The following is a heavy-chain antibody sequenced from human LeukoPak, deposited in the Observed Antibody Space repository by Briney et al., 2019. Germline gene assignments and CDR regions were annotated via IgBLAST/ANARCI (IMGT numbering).Heavy chain of an antibody. J-gene: IGHJ6*02. D-gene: IGHD3-9*01. V-gene: IGHV1-18*01. Sequence: ASVKVSCKASGYTFTSYGISWVRQAPGQGLEWMGWISAYNGNTNYAQKLQGRVTMTTDTSTSTAYMELRSLRSDDTAVYYCARGRGMARYFDWYLPGYYYSMDVWGQGTTVTVSS. CDR1: GYTFTSYG. CDR2: ISAYNGNT. CDR3: ARGRGMARYFDWYLPGYYYSMDV.